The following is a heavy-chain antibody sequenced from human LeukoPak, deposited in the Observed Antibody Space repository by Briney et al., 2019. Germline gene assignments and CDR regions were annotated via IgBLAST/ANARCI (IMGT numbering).Heavy chain of an antibody. CDR2: ISYDGSNK. CDR3: ARAAGGYYCDSSGYDY. Sequence: GGSLRLSCAASGFTFSSYAMHWVRQAPGKGLEWVAVISYDGSNKYYADSVKGRFTISRDNAKSSLYLQMNSLRAEDTAVYYCARAAGGYYCDSSGYDYWGQGTLVTVSS. V-gene: IGHV3-30*04. J-gene: IGHJ4*02. D-gene: IGHD3-22*01. CDR1: GFTFSSYA.